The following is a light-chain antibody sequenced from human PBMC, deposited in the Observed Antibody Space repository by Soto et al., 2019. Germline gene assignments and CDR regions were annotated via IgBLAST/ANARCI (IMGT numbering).Light chain of an antibody. Sequence: QSALTQPASVSGSPGQSITISCTGTSSDVGCYNYVSWYQQHPGKAPKLMIYDVSNRPSGVSNRFSGSKSGNTASLTISGLQAEDEADYYCSSSTSSSTVVFGGGTKLTVL. CDR2: DVS. CDR3: SSSTSSSTVV. J-gene: IGLJ2*01. CDR1: SSDVGCYNY. V-gene: IGLV2-14*01.